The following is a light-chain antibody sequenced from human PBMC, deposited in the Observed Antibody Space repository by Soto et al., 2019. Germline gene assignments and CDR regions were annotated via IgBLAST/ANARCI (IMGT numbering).Light chain of an antibody. CDR3: ATWDDSLNGYV. V-gene: IGLV1-44*01. J-gene: IGLJ1*01. Sequence: QYVLTQPPSASGTPGPGIAISGSGSGSNIGSNAVTWYQQLPRTAHKLLIYTNIQRPSGVPDRFSGSKSGTSASLAISGLQSGDEADYDCATWDDSLNGYVFGTGTKLTVL. CDR1: GSNIGSNA. CDR2: TNI.